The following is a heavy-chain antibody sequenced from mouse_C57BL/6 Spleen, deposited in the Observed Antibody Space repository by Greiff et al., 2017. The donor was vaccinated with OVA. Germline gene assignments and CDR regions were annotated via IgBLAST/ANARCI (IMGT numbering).Heavy chain of an antibody. D-gene: IGHD2-3*01. Sequence: DVMLVESGGGLVQPGDSLSLSCTASGFTFTDYYMSWVRQPPGKALEWLGFIRNKANGYTTESSASVKGRFTISRDNSQSILYLQMNALRTEDSATYYCARFPPIYDGYYAYAMDYWGQGTSVTVSS. J-gene: IGHJ4*01. CDR3: ARFPPIYDGYYAYAMDY. CDR1: GFTFTDYY. V-gene: IGHV7-3*01. CDR2: IRNKANGYTT.